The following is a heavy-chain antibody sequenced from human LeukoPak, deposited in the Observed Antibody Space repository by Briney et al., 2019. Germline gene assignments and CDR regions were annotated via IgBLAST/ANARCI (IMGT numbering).Heavy chain of an antibody. J-gene: IGHJ4*02. V-gene: IGHV4-59*08. CDR1: DGSISSYY. Sequence: PSETLSLTCTVSDGSISSYYWSWIRQPPGKGLEWIGYIYYSGSTNYNPSLKSRVTISVDTSKNQFSLKLSSVTAADTAVYYCARHIWFGELLLFDYWGQGTLVTVSS. D-gene: IGHD3-10*01. CDR2: IYYSGST. CDR3: ARHIWFGELLLFDY.